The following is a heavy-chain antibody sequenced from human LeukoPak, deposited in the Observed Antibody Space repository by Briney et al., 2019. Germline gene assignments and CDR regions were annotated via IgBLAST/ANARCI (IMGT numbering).Heavy chain of an antibody. CDR2: IYYSGST. Sequence: SETLSLTCTVSGGSISSYYWSWIRQPPGKGLEWIGYIYYSGSTNYNPSLKSRVTISVDTSKNQFSLKLSSVTAADTAVYYCARSNRGGATRNAFDIWGQGTMVTVSS. V-gene: IGHV4-59*08. D-gene: IGHD1-26*01. J-gene: IGHJ3*02. CDR3: ARSNRGGATRNAFDI. CDR1: GGSISSYY.